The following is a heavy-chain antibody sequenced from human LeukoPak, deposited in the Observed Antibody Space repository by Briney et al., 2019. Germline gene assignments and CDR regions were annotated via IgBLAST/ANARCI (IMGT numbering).Heavy chain of an antibody. CDR2: IRFDGSSK. CDR3: GKGRLDTAMMDVFDI. D-gene: IGHD5-18*01. V-gene: IGHV3-30*02. CDR1: ALRFSNYG. J-gene: IGHJ3*02. Sequence: GGSLRLSCAASALRFSNYGMHWVRQAPGKGLEWVAFIRFDGSSKYFADSVKGRFIISRDKFQNTLILLINNLKVEDTAVDYCGKGRLDTAMMDVFDIWGQGTRVVVSS.